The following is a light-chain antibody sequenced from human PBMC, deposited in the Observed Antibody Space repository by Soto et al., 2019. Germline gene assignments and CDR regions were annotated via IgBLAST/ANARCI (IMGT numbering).Light chain of an antibody. CDR3: QVWDSSSDHSV. CDR2: NDF. J-gene: IGLJ2*01. Sequence: VLTQPPSVSGAPGQRVTISCTGSSSNIGAGYDVHWYQQKPGQAPVLVVYNDFDRPSGIPERFSGSKSGDTATLTISGVEAGDEADYSCQVWDSSSDHSVFGGGTKLTVL. V-gene: IGLV3-21*02. CDR1: SNIGAGYD.